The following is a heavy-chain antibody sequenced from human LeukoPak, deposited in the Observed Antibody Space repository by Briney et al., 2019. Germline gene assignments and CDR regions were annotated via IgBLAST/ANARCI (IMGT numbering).Heavy chain of an antibody. CDR3: ARDLRAVAGTGWFDP. CDR1: GASISSYH. CDR2: IFASGNA. Sequence: SETLSLTCSVSGASISSYHWSWIRQPAGRGLEWIGRIFASGNAIYNASLTSRVLISVDTSKNQLSLKLSSVTAADTAVYYCARDLRAVAGTGWFDPWGQGTLVTVSS. D-gene: IGHD6-19*01. J-gene: IGHJ5*02. V-gene: IGHV4-4*07.